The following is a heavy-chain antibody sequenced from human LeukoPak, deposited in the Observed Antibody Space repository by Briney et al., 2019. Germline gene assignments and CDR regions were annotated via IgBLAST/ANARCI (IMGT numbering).Heavy chain of an antibody. CDR3: ARGGNGWSFDY. J-gene: IGHJ4*02. Sequence: GASVKVSCKASGYTYRTYSIAWVRQAPGQGLEWMGWISAYNGNTNYAQKVQGRVTMTTDTSTSTAYMELRSLKSDDTAVYYCARGGNGWSFDYWGQGTLVTVSS. CDR2: ISAYNGNT. CDR1: GYTYRTYS. D-gene: IGHD6-19*01. V-gene: IGHV1-18*04.